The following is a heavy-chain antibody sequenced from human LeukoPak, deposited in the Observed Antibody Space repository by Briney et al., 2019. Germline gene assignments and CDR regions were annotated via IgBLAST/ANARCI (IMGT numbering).Heavy chain of an antibody. CDR2: INHSGST. V-gene: IGHV4-34*01. CDR1: GGSFSGYY. Sequence: SSETLSLTCAVYGGSFSGYYWSWIRQPPGKGLEWIGEINHSGSTNYNPSLKSRVTISVDTSKNQFSLKLSSVTAADTAVYYCARLGTAMVTSIDYWGQGNLVTVSS. D-gene: IGHD5-18*01. J-gene: IGHJ4*02. CDR3: ARLGTAMVTSIDY.